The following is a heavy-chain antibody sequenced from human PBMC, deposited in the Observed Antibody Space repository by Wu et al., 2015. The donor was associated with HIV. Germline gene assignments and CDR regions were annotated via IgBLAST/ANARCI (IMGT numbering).Heavy chain of an antibody. J-gene: IGHJ6*02. Sequence: QAQLVQSGAEVKKPGASVKVSCKASGYTLSSSDMHWVRQATGQGLEWLGWMNPETGKSVYAQKFQDRVTMTRNTSINTAYMELSGLKSEDTAVYYCARDTQQQLPSYYYYGMDVWGQGTTVTVSS. CDR2: MNPETGKS. CDR1: GYTLSSSD. V-gene: IGHV1-8*01. CDR3: ARDTQQQLPSYYYYGMDV. D-gene: IGHD6-13*01.